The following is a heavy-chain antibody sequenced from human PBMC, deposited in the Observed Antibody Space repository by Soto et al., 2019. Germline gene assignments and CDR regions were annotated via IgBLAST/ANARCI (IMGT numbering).Heavy chain of an antibody. D-gene: IGHD3-10*01. CDR1: GFTFSTYW. Sequence: EVQLVESGGGLVQPGGSLRLSCAVSGFTFSTYWMTWVRQAPGKGLEWVANIKQDGSEKHYVDSVKGRFTISRDNAKNSLYLQMNSLRAEDTAVYFCARGGSESDYWGQGTLVTASS. CDR3: ARGGSESDY. V-gene: IGHV3-7*01. CDR2: IKQDGSEK. J-gene: IGHJ4*02.